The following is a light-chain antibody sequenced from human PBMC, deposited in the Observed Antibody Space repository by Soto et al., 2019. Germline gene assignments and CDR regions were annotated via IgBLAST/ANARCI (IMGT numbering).Light chain of an antibody. J-gene: IGKJ1*01. CDR3: KQYGSSPKT. V-gene: IGKV3-20*01. CDR1: QSVSSSY. CDR2: GAS. Sequence: EIVLTQSPGTLSLSPGETATLSCRASQSVSSSYLAWYQQKPGQAPRLLIYGASSRATGIPDRFSGSGSGTDFTLTISRLEPEDFAVYYCKQYGSSPKTFGQGTKV.